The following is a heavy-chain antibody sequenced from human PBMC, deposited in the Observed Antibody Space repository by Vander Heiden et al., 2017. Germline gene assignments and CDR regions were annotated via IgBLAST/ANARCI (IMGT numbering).Heavy chain of an antibody. CDR2: ISSAGSTI. Sequence: EVQLVESGGGLVQPGGSLRLSCAASGFTFSRYEMNWVRQAPGKGLEWVSYISSAGSTIYYADSVKGRFTISRDNARNSLYLQMSSLRAEDTAVYYCAREEGWYLDFWGQGTLVTVSS. J-gene: IGHJ4*02. D-gene: IGHD6-19*01. V-gene: IGHV3-48*03. CDR1: GFTFSRYE. CDR3: AREEGWYLDF.